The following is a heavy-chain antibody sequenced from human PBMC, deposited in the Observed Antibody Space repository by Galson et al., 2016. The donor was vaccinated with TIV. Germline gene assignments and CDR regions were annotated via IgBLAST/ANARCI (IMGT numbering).Heavy chain of an antibody. Sequence: SVKVSCKASGYTFSNYYMHWVRQAPGQGLEWVGVINPSGGSASYAPKFQGRVTMTSDTSTSTFYMDLNSLRSDDTAIYYCARAAGIHCHDALDVWGQGTKVTVSS. CDR3: ARAAGIHCHDALDV. D-gene: IGHD5-18*01. CDR1: GYTFSNYY. CDR2: INPSGGSA. V-gene: IGHV1-46*01. J-gene: IGHJ3*01.